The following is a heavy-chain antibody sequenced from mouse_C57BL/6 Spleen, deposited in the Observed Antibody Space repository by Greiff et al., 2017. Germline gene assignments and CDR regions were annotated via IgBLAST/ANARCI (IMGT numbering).Heavy chain of an antibody. CDR1: GYTFTGYG. V-gene: IGHV1-81*01. J-gene: IGHJ4*01. CDR2: IYPRSGNT. Sequence: QVQLQQSGAELARPGASVKLSCKASGYTFTGYGISWVKQRTGQGLEWIGEIYPRSGNTYYNEKFKGKATLTADKSSSTAYMELRSLPSEDSAVYFCARSIYYDYDKEALYAMDYWGQGTSVTVSS. CDR3: ARSIYYDYDKEALYAMDY. D-gene: IGHD2-4*01.